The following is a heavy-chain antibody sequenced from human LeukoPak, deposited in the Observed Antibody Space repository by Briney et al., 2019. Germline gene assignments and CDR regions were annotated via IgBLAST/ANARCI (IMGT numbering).Heavy chain of an antibody. CDR1: GFTFSSYG. CDR3: AKDRFRSGSFFDY. CDR2: IRYDGSNK. J-gene: IGHJ4*02. V-gene: IGHV3-30*02. Sequence: PGGSLRLSCAASGFTFSSYGMHWVRQAPGKGLEWVAFIRYDGSNKYYADSVKGRFTISRDNSKNTLYLQMNSLRAEDTAVYYCAKDRFRSGSFFDYWGQGTLVTVSS. D-gene: IGHD1-26*01.